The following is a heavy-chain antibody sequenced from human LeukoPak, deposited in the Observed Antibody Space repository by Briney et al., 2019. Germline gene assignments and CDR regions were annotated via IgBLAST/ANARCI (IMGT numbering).Heavy chain of an antibody. CDR2: IYYSGST. D-gene: IGHD6-19*01. CDR3: ERYTVGLAVAASDAFDI. CDR1: GGSISSYY. V-gene: IGHV4-59*01. Sequence: SETLSLTCTVSGGSISSYYWSWIRQPPGKGLEWIGYIYYSGSTNYNPSLKSRVTISVDTSKNQFSLKLSSVTAADTAVYYCERYTVGLAVAASDAFDIWGQGTMVTVSS. J-gene: IGHJ3*02.